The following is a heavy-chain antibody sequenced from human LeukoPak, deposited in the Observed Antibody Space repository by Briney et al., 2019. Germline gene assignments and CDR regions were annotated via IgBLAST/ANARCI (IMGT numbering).Heavy chain of an antibody. Sequence: GGSLRLSCAASGFTFSSYWMSWVRQAPGKGLEWVANIKQDGSEKYCVDSVKGRFTISRDNAKNSLYLQMNSLRAEDTAVYYCARSYDYVWGSYRYPFDYWGQGTLVTVSS. J-gene: IGHJ4*02. V-gene: IGHV3-7*03. D-gene: IGHD3-16*02. CDR3: ARSYDYVWGSYRYPFDY. CDR2: IKQDGSEK. CDR1: GFTFSSYW.